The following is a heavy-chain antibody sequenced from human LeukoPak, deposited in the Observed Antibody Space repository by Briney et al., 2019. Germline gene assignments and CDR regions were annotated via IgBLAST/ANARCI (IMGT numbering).Heavy chain of an antibody. CDR1: GGTFSSYT. V-gene: IGHV1-69*04. J-gene: IGHJ6*02. Sequence: SVKVSCRASGGTFSSYTISWVRQAPGQGLEWMGRIIPILGIANYAQKFQGRVTITADKSTSTAYRELSSLRSEDTAVYYCARDYQAVAGTSYYYGMDVWGQGTTVTVSS. D-gene: IGHD6-19*01. CDR2: IIPILGIA. CDR3: ARDYQAVAGTSYYYGMDV.